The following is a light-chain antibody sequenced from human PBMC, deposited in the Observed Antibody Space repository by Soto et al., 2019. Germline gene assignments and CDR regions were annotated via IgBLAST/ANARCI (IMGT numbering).Light chain of an antibody. J-gene: IGLJ1*01. Sequence: QSVLTQPASVSESPGQSITISCTGTSSDVGGYDYVSWYQQHPGKAPQLMIYDVNNRPSGVSNRFSGSKSGNTASLTISGLQAEDEADYYCSSYTSSSTLVFGTGTKVTVL. CDR1: SSDVGGYDY. V-gene: IGLV2-14*01. CDR2: DVN. CDR3: SSYTSSSTLV.